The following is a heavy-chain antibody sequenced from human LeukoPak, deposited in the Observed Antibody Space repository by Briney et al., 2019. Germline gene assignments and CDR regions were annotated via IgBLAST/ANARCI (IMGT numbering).Heavy chain of an antibody. CDR3: AREFGYDYVWGSYLTPNYYFDY. V-gene: IGHV1-69*04. J-gene: IGHJ4*02. Sequence: SVKVSCKASGYTFTGYYMHWVRQAPGQGLEWMGRIIPILGIANYAQKFQGRVTITADKSTSTAYMELSSLRSEDTAVYYCAREFGYDYVWGSYLTPNYYFDYWGQGTLVTVSS. CDR1: GYTFTGYY. D-gene: IGHD3-16*02. CDR2: IIPILGIA.